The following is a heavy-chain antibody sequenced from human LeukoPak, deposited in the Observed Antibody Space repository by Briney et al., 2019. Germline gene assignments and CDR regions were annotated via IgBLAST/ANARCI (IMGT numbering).Heavy chain of an antibody. Sequence: GGSLRLSCAASGFIFSSYSMSWVRQAPGKGLEWVSVITGSGGNTYYADSVKGRFTISKDNSKNTVYLQMSSLRVDDTAVDYCTTDPADRVYWGQGTLVTVSS. CDR3: TTDPADRVY. CDR1: GFIFSSYS. J-gene: IGHJ4*02. CDR2: ITGSGGNT. D-gene: IGHD2-2*01. V-gene: IGHV3-23*01.